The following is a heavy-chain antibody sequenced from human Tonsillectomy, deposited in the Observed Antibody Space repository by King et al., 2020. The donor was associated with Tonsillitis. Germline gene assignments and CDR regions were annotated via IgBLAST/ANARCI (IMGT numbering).Heavy chain of an antibody. CDR2: ISSTSSYI. J-gene: IGHJ6*03. CDR3: ARGHVRYYRYYMDA. V-gene: IGHV3-21*01. CDR1: GFTFSDYN. Sequence: VQLVESGGGLVKPGESLRLSCAASGFTFSDYNMNWVRQAPGKGLEWVSFISSTSSYIYYADSVEGRFTISRDNAKNSLSLQMNSLRAEDTAIYYCARGHVRYYRYYMDAWGKGTTVTVSS. D-gene: IGHD6-6*01.